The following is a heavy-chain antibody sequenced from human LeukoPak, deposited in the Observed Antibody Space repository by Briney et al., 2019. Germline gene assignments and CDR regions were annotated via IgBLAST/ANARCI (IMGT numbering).Heavy chain of an antibody. CDR2: IYTTGNT. Sequence: SETLSLTCTVSGESINSGFYYWNWIRQPAGKGLEWIGRIYTTGNTDYHYSPSLKSRVTISLDTSKNQFSLKLRSVTAADTAVYYCARGPTQTVAARLYYYYMDVWGKGTTVTVSS. D-gene: IGHD6-6*01. CDR3: ARGPTQTVAARLYYYYMDV. J-gene: IGHJ6*03. V-gene: IGHV4-61*02. CDR1: GESINSGFYY.